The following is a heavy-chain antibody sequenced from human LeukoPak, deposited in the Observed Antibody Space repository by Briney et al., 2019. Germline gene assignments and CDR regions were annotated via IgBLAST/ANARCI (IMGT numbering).Heavy chain of an antibody. J-gene: IGHJ4*02. V-gene: IGHV3-7*01. CDR2: IKQDGSEK. CDR3: ARERASGWYFDY. Sequence: GGSLRLSCAASGFTFSSYWMSWVRQAPGKGLEWVANIKQDGSEKYYVDSVEGRFTISRDNAKDSLYLQMNSLRAEDTAVYYCARERASGWYFDYWGQGTLVTVSS. D-gene: IGHD6-19*01. CDR1: GFTFSSYW.